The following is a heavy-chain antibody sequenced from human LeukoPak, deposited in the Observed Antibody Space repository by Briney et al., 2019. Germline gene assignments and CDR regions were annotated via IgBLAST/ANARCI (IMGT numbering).Heavy chain of an antibody. CDR3: AKALSASSYDY. CDR2: INPSGSAT. V-gene: IGHV3-23*01. D-gene: IGHD2-2*01. Sequence: PGGSLRLSCAASGFTFRSYTMCWVRQPPGKGLEWVSDINPSGSATYYADSAKGRFTISRDNSKNTLYLQMNSLRAEDTAVYYCAKALSASSYDYWGQGTLVTVSS. CDR1: GFTFRSYT. J-gene: IGHJ4*02.